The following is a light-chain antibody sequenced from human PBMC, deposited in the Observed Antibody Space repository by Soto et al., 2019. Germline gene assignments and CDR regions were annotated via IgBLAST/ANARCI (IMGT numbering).Light chain of an antibody. CDR3: MQALQTPYT. CDR1: QSLLHSNGYNY. Sequence: DIVMTQSPLSLPVPPGEPASIFCRSSQSLLHSNGYNYLDWYLQKPGQSPQLLIYLGSNRASGVPDRFSGSGSGTDFTLKISRVEAEDVGVYYCMQALQTPYTFGQGTKLEIK. CDR2: LGS. V-gene: IGKV2-28*01. J-gene: IGKJ2*01.